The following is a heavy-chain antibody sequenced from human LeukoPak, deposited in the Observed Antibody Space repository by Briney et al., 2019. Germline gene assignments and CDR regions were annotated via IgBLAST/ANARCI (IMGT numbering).Heavy chain of an antibody. J-gene: IGHJ4*02. D-gene: IGHD3-16*01. CDR3: ARVTAGGDFDY. Sequence: GGSLRLSCAASGFTLSSSYMSWVRQAPGKGLEWVSVIYSGSNTYYTDSVKGRFTISRDNSKNTLYLQMNSLRAEDTAVYYCARVTAGGDFDYWGQGTLVTVSS. CDR1: GFTLSSSY. CDR2: IYSGSNT. V-gene: IGHV3-66*01.